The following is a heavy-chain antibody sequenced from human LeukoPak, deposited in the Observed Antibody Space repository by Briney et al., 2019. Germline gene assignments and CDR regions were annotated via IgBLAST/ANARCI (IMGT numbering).Heavy chain of an antibody. J-gene: IGHJ6*02. CDR2: IDWDDDK. V-gene: IGHV2-70*11. Sequence: SGPALVKPTQTLTLTCTFSGFSLSTSGMCVSWIRQPPGKGREWLARIDWDDDKYYSTSLKTRLTISKDTSKNQVVLTMTNMDPVDTATYYCARIPPHFVDLVDVWGQGTTVTVAS. D-gene: IGHD3/OR15-3a*01. CDR3: ARIPPHFVDLVDV. CDR1: GFSLSTSGMC.